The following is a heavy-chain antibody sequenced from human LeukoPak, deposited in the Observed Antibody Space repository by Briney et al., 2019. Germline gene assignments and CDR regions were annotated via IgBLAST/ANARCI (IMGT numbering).Heavy chain of an antibody. J-gene: IGHJ4*02. Sequence: SETLSLSCAVYGESFNTYYWTWIRQPPGKGLEWIGEINRSGSINYNLSLKSRVTMSVDTSKNQLSLTLTSVTAADTAVYYCTATPYRDGPLNYWGQGTLVTVSS. V-gene: IGHV4-34*01. CDR2: INRSGSI. CDR1: GESFNTYY. D-gene: IGHD5-24*01. CDR3: TATPYRDGPLNY.